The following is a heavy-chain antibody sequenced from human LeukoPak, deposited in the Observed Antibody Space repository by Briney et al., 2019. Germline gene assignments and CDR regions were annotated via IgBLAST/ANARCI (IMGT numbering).Heavy chain of an antibody. D-gene: IGHD6-13*01. Sequence: TGGSLRLSCAASGFTITDHHMDWVRQAPGKGLEWVGRSKTTTPNSCTTESAASVKGRFTISRDDSKNSVYLQLNSLKTEDTAVYDCVRVVTTGSGWYHFDNWGQGTLVTVSS. CDR1: GFTITDHH. CDR2: SKTTTPNSCTT. V-gene: IGHV3-72*01. J-gene: IGHJ4*02. CDR3: VRVVTTGSGWYHFDN.